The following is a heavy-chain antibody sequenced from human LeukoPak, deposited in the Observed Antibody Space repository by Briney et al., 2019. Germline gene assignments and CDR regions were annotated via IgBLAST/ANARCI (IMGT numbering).Heavy chain of an antibody. D-gene: IGHD1/OR15-1a*01. CDR2: IYSSGYT. V-gene: IGHV4-4*07. Sequence: SETLSLTCTVSGGAIRSHYWNWIRQPAGRGLEWIGRIYSSGYTNDNPFLKSRITMSVDMSKNQFSLRLNSVTAADTAVYYCARGEHSVDSWGQGRLVTVSS. CDR1: GGAIRSHY. CDR3: ARGEHSVDS. J-gene: IGHJ4*02.